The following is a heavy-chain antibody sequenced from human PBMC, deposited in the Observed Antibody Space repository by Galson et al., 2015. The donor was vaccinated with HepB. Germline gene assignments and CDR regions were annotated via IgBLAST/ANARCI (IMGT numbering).Heavy chain of an antibody. D-gene: IGHD2-21*02. CDR3: ARDIVVVTALSRGGMDV. CDR2: ISAYNGNT. V-gene: IGHV1-18*04. CDR1: GYTFTSYG. J-gene: IGHJ6*02. Sequence: SVKVSCKASGYTFTSYGISWVRQAPGQGLEWMGWISAYNGNTNYAQKLQGRVTMTTDTSTSTAYMELRSLRSDDTAEYYCARDIVVVTALSRGGMDVWGQGTTVTVSS.